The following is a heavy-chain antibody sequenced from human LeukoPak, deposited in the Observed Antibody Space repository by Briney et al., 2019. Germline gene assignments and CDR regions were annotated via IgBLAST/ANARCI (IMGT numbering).Heavy chain of an antibody. CDR2: ISSSSSVI. V-gene: IGHV3-48*01. CDR1: GFTFSSHS. CDR3: ARDEAAAGTGDY. D-gene: IGHD6-13*01. Sequence: PGGSLRLSCAASGFTFSSHSMNWVRQAPGKGLEWVSYISSSSSVIYYADSVEGRFTISRDNSKNSLYLQMNSLRAEDTAVYYCARDEAAAGTGDYWGQGTLVTVSS. J-gene: IGHJ4*02.